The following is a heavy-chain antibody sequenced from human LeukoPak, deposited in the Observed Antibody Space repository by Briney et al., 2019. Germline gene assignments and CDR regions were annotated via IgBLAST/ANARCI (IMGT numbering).Heavy chain of an antibody. J-gene: IGHJ4*02. CDR3: AKDQWELTWIY. CDR2: ISGSGGST. D-gene: IGHD1-26*01. CDR1: GLTFSSYA. V-gene: IGHV3-23*01. Sequence: GGSLRLSCAASGLTFSSYAMSWVRQAPGKGLEWVSAISGSGGSTYYADSVKGRFTISRDNSKNTLYLQMNSLRAEDTAVYYCAKDQWELTWIYWGQGTLVTVSS.